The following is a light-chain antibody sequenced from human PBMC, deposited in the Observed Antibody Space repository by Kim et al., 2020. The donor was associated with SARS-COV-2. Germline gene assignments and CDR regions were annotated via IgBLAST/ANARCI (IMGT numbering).Light chain of an antibody. CDR2: AAS. CDR1: QDISSY. V-gene: IGKV1-9*01. CDR3: QQLNSFPLT. Sequence: ASVGDRVTLTCRASQDISSYLAWYQQKPGRAPQLLIYAASFLQSGVPSRFSGSGSGTDFTLTISSLQPEDFAIYYCQQLNSFPLTFGGGTKVDIK. J-gene: IGKJ4*01.